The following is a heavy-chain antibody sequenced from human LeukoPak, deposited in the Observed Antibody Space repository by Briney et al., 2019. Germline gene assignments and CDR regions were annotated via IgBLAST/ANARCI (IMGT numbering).Heavy chain of an antibody. V-gene: IGHV3-53*01. CDR3: ASPPMTTVTTKDWYFDL. CDR2: IYSGGST. Sequence: GGSLRLSCAASGFTVSSNYMSWVRQAPGKGLEWVSVIYSGGSTYYADSVKGRFTISRDNSKNTLYLQMNSLGAEDTAVYYCASPPMTTVTTKDWYFDLWGRGTLITVSS. J-gene: IGHJ2*01. CDR1: GFTVSSNY. D-gene: IGHD4-17*01.